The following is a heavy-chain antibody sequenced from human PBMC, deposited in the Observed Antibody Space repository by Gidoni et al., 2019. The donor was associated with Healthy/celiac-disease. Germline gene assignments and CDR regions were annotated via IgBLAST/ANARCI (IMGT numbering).Heavy chain of an antibody. J-gene: IGHJ3*02. CDR3: TASPTHSITGTIWSVGAFDI. CDR1: GFPFSNAW. D-gene: IGHD1-7*01. V-gene: IGHV3-15*01. CDR2: IKSKTDGGTT. Sequence: EVQLVESGGGFVKPGGPLRLSCAASGFPFSNAWMSWVRQAPGKGLEWVDRIKSKTDGGTTGYAAPVKGRFTISRDDSKNTLYLQMNSLKTEDTAVYYCTASPTHSITGTIWSVGAFDIWGQGTMVTVSS.